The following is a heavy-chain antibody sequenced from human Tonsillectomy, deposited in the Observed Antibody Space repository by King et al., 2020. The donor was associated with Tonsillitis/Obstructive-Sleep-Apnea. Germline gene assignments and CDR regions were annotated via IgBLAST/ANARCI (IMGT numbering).Heavy chain of an antibody. Sequence: VQLVESGGGVVQPGRSLRLSCAASGFTFSSYAIHWVRQAPGKGLEWVAVISYDGSNEYYADSVKGRFTISRDNSKNTLDLQMNSLRVADTAVYYCARGGIYDARGYADAFDIWGQGTMVTVSS. J-gene: IGHJ3*02. CDR1: GFTFSSYA. CDR3: ARGGIYDARGYADAFDI. CDR2: ISYDGSNE. V-gene: IGHV3-30*04. D-gene: IGHD3-22*01.